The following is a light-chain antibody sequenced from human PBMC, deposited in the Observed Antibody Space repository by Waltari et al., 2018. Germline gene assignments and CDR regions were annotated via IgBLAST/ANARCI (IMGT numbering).Light chain of an antibody. V-gene: IGLV2-11*01. Sequence: QSALTQPRSVSGSPGQSVTISCTGTRSDVGGYKYVSWYQQHPGKSPKLMIYDGSKRPSGVPDRFSGSKSGHTASLTVSGLQAEDEADYYCCSYAGTYTWVFGGGTKLTVL. J-gene: IGLJ3*02. CDR2: DGS. CDR1: RSDVGGYKY. CDR3: CSYAGTYTWV.